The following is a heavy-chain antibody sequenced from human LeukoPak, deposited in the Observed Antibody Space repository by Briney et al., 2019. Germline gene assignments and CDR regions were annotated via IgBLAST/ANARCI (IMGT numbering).Heavy chain of an antibody. CDR2: ISGSGGST. Sequence: PGGSLRLSCVGSGFTFSSHGLHWVRQAPGKGLEWVSAISGSGGSTYYADSVKGRFTISRDNSKNTLYLQMNSLRAEDTAVYYCAKGGDVLRFLEWLLTDAFDIWGQGTMVTVSS. D-gene: IGHD3-3*01. CDR1: GFTFSSHG. CDR3: AKGGDVLRFLEWLLTDAFDI. J-gene: IGHJ3*02. V-gene: IGHV3-23*01.